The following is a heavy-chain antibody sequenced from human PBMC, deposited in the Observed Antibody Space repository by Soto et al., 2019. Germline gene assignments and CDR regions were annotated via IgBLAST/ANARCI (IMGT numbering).Heavy chain of an antibody. CDR1: GYSFTSYW. D-gene: IGHD3-22*01. CDR3: ASAYYYDSSGLDYYYGMDV. CDR2: IDPSDSYT. Sequence: GESLKISCKGSGYSFTSYWISWVRQMPGKGLEWMGRIDPSDSYTNYSPSFQGHVTISADKSISTAYLQWSSLKASDTAMYYCASAYYYDSSGLDYYYGMDVWGQGTTVTVSS. V-gene: IGHV5-10-1*01. J-gene: IGHJ6*02.